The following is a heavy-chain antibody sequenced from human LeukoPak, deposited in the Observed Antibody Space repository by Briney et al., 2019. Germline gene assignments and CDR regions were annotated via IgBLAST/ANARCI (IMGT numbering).Heavy chain of an antibody. Sequence: SETLSLTCTASGGSISSYYWSWVRQPPGKGLEWIGYIYYSGSISYSPSLKSRVTISLDTPKNQFSLKVTSVTAADTAVYYCARVRDGYPYYFDYWGQGTLVTVSS. CDR1: GGSISSYY. CDR3: ARVRDGYPYYFDY. CDR2: IYYSGSI. D-gene: IGHD5-24*01. V-gene: IGHV4-59*01. J-gene: IGHJ4*02.